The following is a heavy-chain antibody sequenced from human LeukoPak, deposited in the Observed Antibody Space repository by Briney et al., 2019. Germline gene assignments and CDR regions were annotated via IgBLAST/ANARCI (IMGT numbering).Heavy chain of an antibody. CDR2: IYYSGST. CDR1: GGSIGSSSYY. CDR3: ATNRGIAARAFDY. D-gene: IGHD6-6*01. Sequence: SETLSLTCTVSGGSIGSSSYYWGWLRQPPGKGLEWIGSIYYSGSTYYNPSLKSRVTISVDTSKNQFSLKLSSVTAADTAVYYCATNRGIAARAFDYWGQGTLVTVSS. J-gene: IGHJ4*02. V-gene: IGHV4-39*07.